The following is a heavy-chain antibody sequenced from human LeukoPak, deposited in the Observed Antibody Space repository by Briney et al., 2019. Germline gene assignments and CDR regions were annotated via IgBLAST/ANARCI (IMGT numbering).Heavy chain of an antibody. CDR2: IDPSDSYT. V-gene: IGHV5-10-1*01. J-gene: IGHJ4*02. Sequence: GESLKISCKGSGYSFTSYWISWVRQMPGKGLEWMGRIDPSDSYTYYSPSFQGHVTISADKSISTAYLQWSSLKASDTAMYYCARRYCSSTSCYRYNFDYWGQGTLVTVSS. D-gene: IGHD2-2*01. CDR1: GYSFTSYW. CDR3: ARRYCSSTSCYRYNFDY.